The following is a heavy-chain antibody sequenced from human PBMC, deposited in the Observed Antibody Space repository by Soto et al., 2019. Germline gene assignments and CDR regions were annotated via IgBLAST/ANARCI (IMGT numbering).Heavy chain of an antibody. CDR1: GLTFNSYG. V-gene: IGHV3-30*18. J-gene: IGHJ4*02. CDR2: TSYDGSDK. Sequence: QVQLVESGGGVVQPGRSLRLSCAASGLTFNSYGMHWVRQAPGKGLEWVAVTSYDGSDKYYADSVKGRFTISRDNSNNXLYLQMTSLRAEDTAVYYCAKPSGSYSYGPLPFDYWGQGTLVTVSS. CDR3: AKPSGSYSYGPLPFDY. D-gene: IGHD5-18*01.